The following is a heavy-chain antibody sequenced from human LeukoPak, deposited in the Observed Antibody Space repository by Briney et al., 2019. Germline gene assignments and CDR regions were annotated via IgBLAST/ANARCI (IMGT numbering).Heavy chain of an antibody. CDR2: IYYSGST. CDR3: ARDNSEQWLVEGFDP. J-gene: IGHJ5*02. D-gene: IGHD6-19*01. Sequence: SETLSLTCTVSGGSISSGDYYWSWIRQPPGKGLEWIGYIYYSGSTYYNPSLKSRVTISVDTSKNQFSLKLSSVTAADTAVYYCARDNSEQWLVEGFDPWGQGTLVTVSS. CDR1: GGSISSGDYY. V-gene: IGHV4-30-4*01.